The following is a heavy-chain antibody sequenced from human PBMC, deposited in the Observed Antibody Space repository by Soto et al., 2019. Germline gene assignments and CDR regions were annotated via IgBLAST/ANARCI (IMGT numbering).Heavy chain of an antibody. V-gene: IGHV1-3*05. CDR1: GYTFTSYA. CDR2: IDAGNGNT. J-gene: IGHJ4*02. Sequence: QVQLVQSGAEEKKPGASVKVSCKASGYTFTSYAMHWVRQAPGQRLEWMGWIDAGNGNTKYSQKFQGRVTITRDTSASTAYMELSSLRSEDTAVYYCARGMTTVTTGDYRGQGTLVTVSS. CDR3: ARGMTTVTTGDY. D-gene: IGHD4-17*01.